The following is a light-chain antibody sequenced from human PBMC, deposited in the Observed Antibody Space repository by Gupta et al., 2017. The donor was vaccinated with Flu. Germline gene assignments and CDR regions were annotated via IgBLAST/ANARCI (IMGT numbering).Light chain of an antibody. J-gene: IGKJ4*01. CDR1: QTIASNY. CDR2: GAA. Sequence: IVLTQSPVTLSLSPGERAKLSCRASQTIASNYFAWYQQRPGQPPRLLIYGAATRATGIPDRFSGGGSGTDFTLTISRLEPEDFAVYYCQQYGTSPWLTFGGGTRVEMK. CDR3: QQYGTSPWLT. V-gene: IGKV3-20*01.